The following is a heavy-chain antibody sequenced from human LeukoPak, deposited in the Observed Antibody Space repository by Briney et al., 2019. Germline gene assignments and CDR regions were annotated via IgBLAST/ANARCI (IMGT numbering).Heavy chain of an antibody. D-gene: IGHD6-13*01. Sequence: ASVKVSCKASGYTFTSYGISWVRRAPGQGLEWMGWISAYNGNTNYAQKLQGRVTMTTDTSTSTAYMELRSLRSDDTAVYYCARDPQVRIAAAGKAYYYYGMDVWGQGTTVTVSS. V-gene: IGHV1-18*01. J-gene: IGHJ6*02. CDR3: ARDPQVRIAAAGKAYYYYGMDV. CDR2: ISAYNGNT. CDR1: GYTFTSYG.